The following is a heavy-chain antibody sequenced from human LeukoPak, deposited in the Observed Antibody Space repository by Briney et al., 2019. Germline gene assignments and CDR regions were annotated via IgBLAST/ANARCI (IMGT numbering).Heavy chain of an antibody. CDR3: ARRSEVGLLYYIDM. Sequence: GGSVSLSCGASGFTLCSCLINCVRQAPGKGLEWVSYISGSSVTIHYAHSVKRRFTISRVNDKNLLYVDVNSLRAEDLPVYFCARRSEVGLLYYIDMWSKGTTVTVPS. CDR2: ISGSSVTI. V-gene: IGHV3-48*01. CDR1: GFTLCSCL. J-gene: IGHJ6*03. D-gene: IGHD1-26*01.